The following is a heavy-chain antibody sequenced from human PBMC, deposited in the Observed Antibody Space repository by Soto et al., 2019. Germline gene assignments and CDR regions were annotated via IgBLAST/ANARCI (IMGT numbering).Heavy chain of an antibody. CDR3: ARVKLLPAAMRYTGDAVEI. CDR2: IYYSGST. J-gene: IGHJ3*02. V-gene: IGHV4-59*01. CDR1: GGSSSSYY. Sequence: PSETLYLTSTVSGGSSSSYYWSWIRQPPGKGLEWIGYIYYSGSTNYNPSLKSRVTISVDTSKNQFSLKLSSVTAADTAVYYCARVKLLPAAMRYTGDAVEIWGQATMVTVSS. D-gene: IGHD2-2*01.